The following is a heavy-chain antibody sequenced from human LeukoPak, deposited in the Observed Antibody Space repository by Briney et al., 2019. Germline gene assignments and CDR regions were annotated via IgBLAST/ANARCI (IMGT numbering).Heavy chain of an antibody. CDR2: ISYDGSNK. V-gene: IGHV3-30*04. Sequence: PGGSLRLSCAASGFTFSSYAMHWVRRAPGKGLEWVAVISYDGSNKYYADSVKGRFTISRDNSKNTLYLQMNSLRAEDTAVYYCAKSIMITFGGVIVIPNYYFDYWGQGTLVTVSS. CDR1: GFTFSSYA. CDR3: AKSIMITFGGVIVIPNYYFDY. D-gene: IGHD3-16*02. J-gene: IGHJ4*02.